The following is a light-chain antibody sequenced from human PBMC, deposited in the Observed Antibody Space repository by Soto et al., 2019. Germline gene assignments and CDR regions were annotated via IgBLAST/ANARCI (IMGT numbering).Light chain of an antibody. CDR2: VNN. V-gene: IGLV1-40*01. CDR3: QSYDSSLSGSV. CDR1: SSNIGAGYG. Sequence: QLVLTQPPSMSGAPGQRVTISCTGSSSNIGAGYGVHWYQQLPGTVPKLLIYVNNNRPSGVPDRFSGSKSGTSASLAITGLQAEDEADYYCQSYDSSLSGSVFGGGTKLTVL. J-gene: IGLJ3*02.